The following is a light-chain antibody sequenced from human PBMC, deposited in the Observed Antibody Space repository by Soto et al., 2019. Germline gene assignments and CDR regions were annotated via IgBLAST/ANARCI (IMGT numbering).Light chain of an antibody. V-gene: IGLV2-14*01. J-gene: IGLJ1*01. CDR3: SSYTSSSTYV. CDR1: ISDVGGYTY. CDR2: EVS. Sequence: QSVLPQPGSVPGSPGQSITISCTGTISDVGGYTYVSWYQHHPGKAPKLMIYEVSNRPSGVSNRFSGSKSGNTASLTISGLQAEDEADYYCSSYTSSSTYVFGTGTKVTVL.